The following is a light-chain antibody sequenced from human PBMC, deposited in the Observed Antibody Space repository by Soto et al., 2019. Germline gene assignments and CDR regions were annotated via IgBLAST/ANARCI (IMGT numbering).Light chain of an antibody. CDR3: GTWDSSLSGYA. Sequence: QSVLTQPPSVSAAPGQKVTISCSGSTSNIGNNYVSWFQQLPGTAPKLLIYENDKRPSGIPDRFSGSTSGTSATLGITGLQTGDEADYYCGTWDSSLSGYAFATGTQVTVL. J-gene: IGLJ1*01. CDR2: END. V-gene: IGLV1-51*02. CDR1: TSNIGNNY.